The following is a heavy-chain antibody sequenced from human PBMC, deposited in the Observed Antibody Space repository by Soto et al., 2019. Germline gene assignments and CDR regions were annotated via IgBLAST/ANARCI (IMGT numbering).Heavy chain of an antibody. Sequence: QAQLVEPGGGLVKPGGSLRLSSAGSGLTFSDYYMTWIRQAPGKGLEWVPSISYGSSYTNYADSVKVRFTISRDNAKNSLFLQMKNLRTVDPAVFFLARDPNNSSVGWLAPWGRGALVTVSS. CDR1: GLTFSDYY. V-gene: IGHV3-11*05. CDR3: ARDPNNSSVGWLAP. CDR2: ISYGSSYT. J-gene: IGHJ5*02. D-gene: IGHD6-19*01.